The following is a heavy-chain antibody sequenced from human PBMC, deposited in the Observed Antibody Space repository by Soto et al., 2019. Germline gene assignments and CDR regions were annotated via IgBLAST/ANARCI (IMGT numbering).Heavy chain of an antibody. CDR2: INHSVST. V-gene: IGHV4-34*01. J-gene: IGHJ4*02. D-gene: IGHD5-18*01. CDR3: ARGVTAHSRFDY. CDR1: GGSFSGYY. Sequence: QVQLQQWGAGLLKPSETLSLTCAVYGGSFSGYYWSWIRQPPGKGLEWIGEINHSVSTNYNPSLKRRVTISVDTSKNQFSLKLSSVTAADTAVYYCARGVTAHSRFDYWGQGTLVTVSS.